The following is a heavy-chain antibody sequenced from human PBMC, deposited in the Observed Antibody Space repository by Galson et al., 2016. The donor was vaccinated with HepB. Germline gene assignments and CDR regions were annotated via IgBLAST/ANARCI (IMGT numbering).Heavy chain of an antibody. Sequence: SLRLSCAASGFTFSRFGMHWVRQAPGKGLESVAVIWFDGRDAYYGDSVTGRFTISKDNSNNMLYLQMNSLRVEDTAVYYCARGDCSSSTCYVIWFDPWGQGTLVTVSS. D-gene: IGHD2-2*01. CDR2: IWFDGRDA. V-gene: IGHV3-33*01. J-gene: IGHJ5*02. CDR3: ARGDCSSSTCYVIWFDP. CDR1: GFTFSRFG.